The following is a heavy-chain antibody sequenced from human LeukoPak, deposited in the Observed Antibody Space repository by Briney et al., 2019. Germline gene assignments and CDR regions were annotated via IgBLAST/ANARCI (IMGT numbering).Heavy chain of an antibody. CDR2: INSDSGGT. J-gene: IGHJ4*02. CDR3: ARDTITVTTPSFDY. CDR1: GYTFPGYY. V-gene: IGHV1-2*02. D-gene: IGHD4-17*01. Sequence: ASVKVSCKASGYTFPGYYIDWVRQAPGQGLEWMGWINSDSGGTNYAQKFQGRVTMTRDTSTSTAYMELSSLRSDDMAFYYCARDTITVTTPSFDYWGQGTLVTVPS.